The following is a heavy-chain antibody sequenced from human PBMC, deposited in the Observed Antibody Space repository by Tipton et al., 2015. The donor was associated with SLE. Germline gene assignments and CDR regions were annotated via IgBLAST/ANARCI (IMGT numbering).Heavy chain of an antibody. J-gene: IGHJ3*01. V-gene: IGHV4-39*07. CDR2: VSFDGST. Sequence: TLSLTCSVSGAPISSQSYYWGWIRQPPGKGLEWVGTVSFDGSTYSTPSLKSRVTLSVDTYKNQLSLRVSSVTAADTAMYYCANLRKGRSLLVWGQGSMVTVSS. CDR3: ANLRKGRSLLV. CDR1: GAPISSQSYY. D-gene: IGHD3-9*01.